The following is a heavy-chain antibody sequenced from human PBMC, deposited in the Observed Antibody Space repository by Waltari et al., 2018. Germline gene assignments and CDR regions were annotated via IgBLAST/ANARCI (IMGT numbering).Heavy chain of an antibody. V-gene: IGHV4-38-2*01. CDR2: FYNSGST. CDR3: AGLGAPSGMDV. J-gene: IGHJ6*02. D-gene: IGHD3-10*01. CDR1: GYSISSGYY. Sequence: QVQLQESGPGLVKPSETLSLTCAVSGYSISSGYYWGWFRQPPGKGLEWIGGFYNSGSTYYNPSLKSRVTISVDTSKTQFSLKLGSVTAADTAVYYCAGLGAPSGMDVWGQGTTVTVSS.